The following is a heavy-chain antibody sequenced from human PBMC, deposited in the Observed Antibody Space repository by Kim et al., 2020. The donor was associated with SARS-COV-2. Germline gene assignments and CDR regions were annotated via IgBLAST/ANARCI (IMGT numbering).Heavy chain of an antibody. CDR1: GYSFTSYW. CDR3: ARLHIVVVPAAKLGGGSNWFDP. V-gene: IGHV5-51*01. CDR2: IYPGDSDT. J-gene: IGHJ5*02. D-gene: IGHD2-2*01. Sequence: GESLKISCKGSGYSFTSYWIGWVRQMPGKGLEWMGIIYPGDSDTRYSPSFQGQVTISADKSISTAYLQWSSLKASDTAMYYCARLHIVVVPAAKLGGGSNWFDPWGQGTLVTVSS.